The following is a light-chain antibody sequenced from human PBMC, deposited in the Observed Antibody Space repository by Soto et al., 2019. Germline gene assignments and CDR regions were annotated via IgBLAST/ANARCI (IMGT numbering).Light chain of an antibody. CDR1: QSVSSY. Sequence: EIVLTQSPATLSLSPGERATLSCRASQSVSSYLAWYQQKPGQAPRLLIYDASNRATGIPARFSGSWSGPDFTLTISSLEPEDFAVYYCQQRSNWLTFGGGTKVEIK. J-gene: IGKJ4*01. CDR3: QQRSNWLT. CDR2: DAS. V-gene: IGKV3-11*01.